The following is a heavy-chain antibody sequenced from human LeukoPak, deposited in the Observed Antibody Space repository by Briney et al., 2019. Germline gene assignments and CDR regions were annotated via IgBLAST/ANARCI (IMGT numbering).Heavy chain of an antibody. CDR3: ARDGYSSRWYFDY. CDR2: IKQDGSVK. V-gene: IGHV3-7*01. J-gene: IGHJ4*02. D-gene: IGHD6-13*01. CDR1: GFTFSNYW. Sequence: QPGGYLRLSCAASGFTFSNYWMSWVRQAPGKGLEWVANIKQDGSVKYYVDSVKGRVTISRDNAKNSLYLQMNSLRAEDTAVYYCARDGYSSRWYFDYWGQGILVTVSS.